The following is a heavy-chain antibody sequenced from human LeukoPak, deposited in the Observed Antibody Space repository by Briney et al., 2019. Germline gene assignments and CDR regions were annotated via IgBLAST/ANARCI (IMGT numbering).Heavy chain of an antibody. V-gene: IGHV4-61*02. D-gene: IGHD3-10*01. CDR1: GGSISSGSYY. CDR2: IYTSGST. J-gene: IGHJ4*02. CDR3: ARDGFLSWYFDY. Sequence: SETLSLTCTVSGGSISSGSYYWSWIRQPAGKGLEWIGRIYTSGSTNYNPSLKSRVTISVDTSKNQFSLKLSSVTAADTAVYYCARDGFLSWYFDYWGQGTLVTVSS.